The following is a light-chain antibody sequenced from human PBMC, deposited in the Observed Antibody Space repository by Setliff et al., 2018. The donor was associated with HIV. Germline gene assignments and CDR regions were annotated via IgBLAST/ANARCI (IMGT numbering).Light chain of an antibody. CDR2: DVS. Sequence: QSALTHPASVSRSPGPSLTISCTGTSSDVGGYRYVSWYQQHPARAPKLMLYDVSNRASGVSSRFSGSKSGDTASLTISGLQAEDEADHYCSSYTSRSTYGCGTGRKVTGL. V-gene: IGLV2-14*03. CDR3: SSYTSRSTYG. J-gene: IGLJ1*01. CDR1: SSDVGGYRY.